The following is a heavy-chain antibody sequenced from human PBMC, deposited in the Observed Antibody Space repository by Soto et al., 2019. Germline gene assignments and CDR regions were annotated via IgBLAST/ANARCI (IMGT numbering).Heavy chain of an antibody. CDR1: GFTFSSYS. V-gene: IGHV3-21*01. CDR3: ARTQIVVPAATVDAFDI. CDR2: ISSSSSYI. J-gene: IGHJ3*02. D-gene: IGHD2-2*01. Sequence: PGGSLRLSCAASGFTFSSYSMNWVRQAPGKGLEWVSSISSSSSYIYYADSVKGRFTISRDNAKNSLYLQMNSLRAEDTAVYYCARTQIVVPAATVDAFDIWGQGTMVTVSS.